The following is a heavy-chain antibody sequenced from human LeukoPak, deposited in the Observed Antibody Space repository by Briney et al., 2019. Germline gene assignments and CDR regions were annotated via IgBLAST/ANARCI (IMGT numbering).Heavy chain of an antibody. Sequence: ASVKVSCKASGYTFTSYYMHWVRQAPGQGLEWMGIINPSGGSTSYAQKFQGRGTMTRDTSTSTVYMELSSLRSEDTAVYYCARDGLKRWPIYDFWSGYPEDYWGQGTLVTVSS. J-gene: IGHJ4*02. V-gene: IGHV1-46*01. CDR3: ARDGLKRWPIYDFWSGYPEDY. D-gene: IGHD3-3*01. CDR2: INPSGGST. CDR1: GYTFTSYY.